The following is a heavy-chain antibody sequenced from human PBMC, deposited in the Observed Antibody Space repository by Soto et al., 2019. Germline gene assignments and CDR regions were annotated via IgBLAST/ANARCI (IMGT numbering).Heavy chain of an antibody. V-gene: IGHV2-5*01. CDR3: AHQAYCGGDCYPDY. Sequence: QITLKESGPTLVKPTQTLTLTCTFSGFSLSTSGVGVGWIRQPPGKALEWLALIYWNDDKRYSPSLKSRLTITKDTSKSQVVLTMTNMDPVDTATYYCAHQAYCGGDCYPDYWGQGTLVTVSS. CDR2: IYWNDDK. D-gene: IGHD2-21*02. CDR1: GFSLSTSGVG. J-gene: IGHJ4*02.